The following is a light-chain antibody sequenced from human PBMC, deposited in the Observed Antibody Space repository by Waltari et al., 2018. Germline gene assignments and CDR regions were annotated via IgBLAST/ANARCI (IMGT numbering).Light chain of an antibody. J-gene: IGLJ3*02. Sequence: QFVLTQPPSVSGAPGQRVTISCTGSGSNIGAGYDVHWYQQLPRAAPKLLIYVSTSRPLGVPARFFGSTSGTSASLAITGLQAEDEADYYCQSYDTSLSVVFGGGTKLTVL. CDR1: GSNIGAGYD. CDR3: QSYDTSLSVV. CDR2: VST. V-gene: IGLV1-40*01.